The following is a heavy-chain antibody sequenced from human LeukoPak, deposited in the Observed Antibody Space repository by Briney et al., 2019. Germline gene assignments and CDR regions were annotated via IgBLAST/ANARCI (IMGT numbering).Heavy chain of an antibody. CDR2: VSYDGTDN. CDR3: ARDKYYNPGSPPDY. V-gene: IGHV3-30*04. Sequence: PGGSLRLSCAASGFTFSSYAMSWVRQAPGKGLRWVGVVSYDGTDNYYADSVKGRFTISRDNSKNTLSLQMNSLRGDDTAVYYCARDKYYNPGSPPDYWGQGTLVTVSS. J-gene: IGHJ4*02. D-gene: IGHD3-10*01. CDR1: GFTFSSYA.